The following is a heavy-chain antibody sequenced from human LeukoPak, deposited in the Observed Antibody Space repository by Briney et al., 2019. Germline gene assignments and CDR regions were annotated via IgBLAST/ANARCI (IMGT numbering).Heavy chain of an antibody. V-gene: IGHV3-74*01. J-gene: IGHJ5*02. Sequence: GGSLRLSCAASGFTFSSYWMHWVRQTPGKGVMWVSRIESDGSTIYADSVKDRFTISRDNGKNTVYLQMNSLRVDDTAMYYCARAVTYFYGSVTYDWFDPWGQGTLVTVSS. D-gene: IGHD3-10*01. CDR2: IESDGST. CDR1: GFTFSSYW. CDR3: ARAVTYFYGSVTYDWFDP.